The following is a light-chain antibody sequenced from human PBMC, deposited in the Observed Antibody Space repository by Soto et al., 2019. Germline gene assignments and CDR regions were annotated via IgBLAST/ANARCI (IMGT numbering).Light chain of an antibody. Sequence: AIRMTQSPSSLSASTGDRVTITCRASQGISRYLAWYQQKPGKAPKLLIYAASTLQSGVPSRFSGSGSGTDFTLTISCLQSEDLATYYCQQYYSYPLTFRGGTNVEIK. V-gene: IGKV1-8*01. J-gene: IGKJ4*02. CDR2: AAS. CDR3: QQYYSYPLT. CDR1: QGISRY.